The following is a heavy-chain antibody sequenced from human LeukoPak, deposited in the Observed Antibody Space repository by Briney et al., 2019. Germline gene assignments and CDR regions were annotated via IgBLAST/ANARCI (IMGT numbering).Heavy chain of an antibody. CDR3: ASSGWYRNPVDY. V-gene: IGHV1-2*02. CDR2: INPNSGGT. Sequence: ASVKVSCKASGYTFTNYYLHWVRQAPGQGLEWMGWINPNSGGTNYAQKFQGRVTMTRDTSISTAYMELSRLRSDDTAVYYCASSGWYRNPVDYWGQGTLVTVSS. CDR1: GYTFTNYY. D-gene: IGHD6-19*01. J-gene: IGHJ4*02.